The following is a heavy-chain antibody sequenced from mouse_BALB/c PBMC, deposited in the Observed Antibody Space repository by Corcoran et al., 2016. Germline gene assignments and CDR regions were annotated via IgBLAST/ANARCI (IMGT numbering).Heavy chain of an antibody. D-gene: IGHD2-1*01. J-gene: IGHJ4*01. CDR2: INTYTGEP. CDR1: GYTFTNYG. V-gene: IGHV9-3-1*01. Sequence: QIQLVQSGPELKKTGETVKISCKASGYTFTNYGMNWVKQAPGKGLKWMGWINTYTGEPTYADDFKGRFAFSLETSASTAYLQINNRKNEDTATYYCARSDGNYDAMDYWCQGTSVTVSS. CDR3: ARSDGNYDAMDY.